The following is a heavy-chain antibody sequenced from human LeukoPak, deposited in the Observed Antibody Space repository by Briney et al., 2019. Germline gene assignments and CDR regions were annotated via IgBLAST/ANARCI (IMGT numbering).Heavy chain of an antibody. V-gene: IGHV3-23*01. CDR2: ISGSDDAT. D-gene: IGHD3-22*01. CDR1: GFSFNTHA. Sequence: GGSLRLSCATSGFSFNTHAMTWVRQAPGQGPEWVSSISGSDDATYYADSMKGRFTISRDNSKTTLYLRTNSLRAEDSAIYYCAKGGDFDSSTYYSHWGQGILVVVSS. CDR3: AKGGDFDSSTYYSH. J-gene: IGHJ4*02.